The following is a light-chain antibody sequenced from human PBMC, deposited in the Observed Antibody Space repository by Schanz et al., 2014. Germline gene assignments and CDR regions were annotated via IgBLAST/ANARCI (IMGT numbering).Light chain of an antibody. CDR2: QAS. J-gene: IGKJ1*01. Sequence: DIQMTQSPSTLSASVGARVAITCRASQSVHIWLAWYQQKPGKAPKVLIYQASNLESGVPSRFSGSGSGTEFTLTISILQPDDYATYYCQQYSSSFPTFGQGTKVEIK. CDR1: QSVHIW. V-gene: IGKV1-5*03. CDR3: QQYSSSFPT.